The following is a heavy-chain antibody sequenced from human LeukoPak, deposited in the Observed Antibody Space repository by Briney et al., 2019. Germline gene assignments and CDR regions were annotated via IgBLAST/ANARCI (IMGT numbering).Heavy chain of an antibody. J-gene: IGHJ4*02. D-gene: IGHD5-12*01. CDR1: GYTFTGYY. V-gene: IGHV1-2*02. CDR3: ARGDGGGYSTPLDY. CDR2: INAYSGGT. Sequence: GASVKVSCTASGYTFTGYYMHWVRQAPGQGLEWMGWINAYSGGTNYAQDFQGRATMTRDTSISTAYMELSRLRSDDTAVYYCARGDGGGYSTPLDYWGQGTLVTVSS.